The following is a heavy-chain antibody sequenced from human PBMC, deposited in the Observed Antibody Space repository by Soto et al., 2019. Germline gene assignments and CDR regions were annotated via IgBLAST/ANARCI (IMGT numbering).Heavy chain of an antibody. CDR3: ARDPVVVVPAAMHYYYGMDV. D-gene: IGHD2-2*01. V-gene: IGHV4-4*07. CDR2: IYTSGST. CDR1: GGSISSYY. Sequence: SETLSLTCTVSGGSISSYYWSWIRQPAGKGLEWIGRIYTSGSTNYNPSLKSRVTMSVDTSTNQFSLKLSSVTAADTAVYYCARDPVVVVPAAMHYYYGMDVWGQGTTVTVSS. J-gene: IGHJ6*02.